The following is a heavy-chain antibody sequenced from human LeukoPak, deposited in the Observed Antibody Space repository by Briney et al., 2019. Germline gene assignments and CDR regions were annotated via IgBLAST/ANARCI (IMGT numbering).Heavy chain of an antibody. Sequence: GASVKVSCKASGYTFTSYGISWVRQAPGQGLEWMGWISAYNGNTNYAQKLQGRVTITTDTSTSTAYMELRSLRSDDTAVYYCARLVRDYGDYVGWFDPWGQGTLVTVSS. V-gene: IGHV1-18*01. CDR2: ISAYNGNT. CDR3: ARLVRDYGDYVGWFDP. J-gene: IGHJ5*02. D-gene: IGHD4-17*01. CDR1: GYTFTSYG.